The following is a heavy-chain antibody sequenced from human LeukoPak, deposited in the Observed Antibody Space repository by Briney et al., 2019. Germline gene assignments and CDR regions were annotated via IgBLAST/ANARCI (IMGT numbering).Heavy chain of an antibody. V-gene: IGHV1-2*02. CDR1: GYTLTRYY. CDR3: ARTLETYYYDSSGYSLGY. J-gene: IGHJ4*02. CDR2: INPNSGGT. Sequence: APVKGSCKAFGYTLTRYYMHRGRQAPGPGVEWMGWINPNSGGTNYAQKFQGRVTMTRDTSISTAYMELSRLRSDDTAVYYCARTLETYYYDSSGYSLGYWGQGTLVTVSS. D-gene: IGHD3-22*01.